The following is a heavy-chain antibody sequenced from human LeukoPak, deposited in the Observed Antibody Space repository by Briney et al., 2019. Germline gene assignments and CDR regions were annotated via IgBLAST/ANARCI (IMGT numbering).Heavy chain of an antibody. CDR2: IYYSGST. V-gene: IGHV4-59*12. CDR3: ARGRGWLVAFDP. J-gene: IGHJ5*02. D-gene: IGHD6-19*01. Sequence: SETLSLTCTVSGGSISSYYWSWIRQPPGKGLEWIGYIYYSGSTNYNPSLKSRVTISVDTSKNQFSLKLSSVTAADTAVYYCARGRGWLVAFDPWGQGTLVTVSS. CDR1: GGSISSYY.